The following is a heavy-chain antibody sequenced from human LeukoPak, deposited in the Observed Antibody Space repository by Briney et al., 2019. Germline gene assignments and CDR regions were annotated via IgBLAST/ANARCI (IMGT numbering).Heavy chain of an antibody. CDR2: IKQDGSEK. CDR1: GFTFSSSW. V-gene: IGHV3-7*01. CDR3: ARGLAYYDSSGYPYFDY. Sequence: PGGSLRLSCAASGFTFSSSWMSWVRQAPGKGLEWVANIKQDGSEKYYVDSVKGRFTISRDNAKNSLYLQMNSLRAEDTAVYYCARGLAYYDSSGYPYFDYWGQGTLVTVSS. J-gene: IGHJ4*02. D-gene: IGHD3-22*01.